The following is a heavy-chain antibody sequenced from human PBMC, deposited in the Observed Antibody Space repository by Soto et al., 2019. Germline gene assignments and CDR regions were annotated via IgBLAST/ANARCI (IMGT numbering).Heavy chain of an antibody. CDR2: INTNTGNP. V-gene: IGHV7-4-1*01. D-gene: IGHD2-15*01. CDR3: ARNGYCSGGSCYSSSAVGY. CDR1: GYTFTSYA. J-gene: IGHJ4*02. Sequence: ASVKVSCKASGYTFTSYAMNWVRQAPGQGLEWMGWINTNTGNPTYAQGFTGRFAFSLDTSVSTAYLQICSLKAEDTAVYYCARNGYCSGGSCYSSSAVGYWGQGTLVTVSS.